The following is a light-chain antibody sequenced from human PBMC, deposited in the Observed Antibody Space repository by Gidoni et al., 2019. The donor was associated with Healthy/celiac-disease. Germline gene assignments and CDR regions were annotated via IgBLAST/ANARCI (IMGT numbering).Light chain of an antibody. CDR3: QSYDSSLSGWV. J-gene: IGLJ3*02. CDR1: SSNIGAGYD. CDR2: SNS. Sequence: QSVLTQPPSVSEAPGQRVTISCTGSSSNIGAGYDVHWYQQLPGTAPKLLIYSNSNRPSGVPDRFSGSKSGTSASLAITGLQAEDEADYYCQSYDSSLSGWVFGGGTKLTVL. V-gene: IGLV1-40*01.